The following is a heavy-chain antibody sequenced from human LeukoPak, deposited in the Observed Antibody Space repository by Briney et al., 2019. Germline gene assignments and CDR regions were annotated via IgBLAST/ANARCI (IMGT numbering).Heavy chain of an antibody. CDR2: ISGSGGST. V-gene: IGHV3-23*01. CDR1: GFTFSSYA. J-gene: IGHJ5*02. Sequence: EGSLRLSCAASGFTFSSYAMSWVRQAPGKGLEWVSAISGSGGSTYYADSVKGRFTISRHNSKNTLYLQMNSLRAEDTAVYYCAKDPIAVAGTVWFDPWGQGTLVTVSS. CDR3: AKDPIAVAGTVWFDP. D-gene: IGHD6-19*01.